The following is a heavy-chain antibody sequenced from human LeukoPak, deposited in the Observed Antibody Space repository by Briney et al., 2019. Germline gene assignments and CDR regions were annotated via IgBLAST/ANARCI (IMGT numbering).Heavy chain of an antibody. J-gene: IGHJ5*02. Sequence: GGSLRLSCAASGFTFSSYWMHWVCQAPGKGPVWVSRVDVHGQGTAYADSVKGRFTISRDNAKNTLSLQMNSLSAEDTAVYYCARSNYDSTTFYYHLDLWGQGTLVTVSS. CDR3: ARSNYDSTTFYYHLDL. V-gene: IGHV3-74*01. D-gene: IGHD2/OR15-2a*01. CDR1: GFTFSSYW. CDR2: VDVHGQGT.